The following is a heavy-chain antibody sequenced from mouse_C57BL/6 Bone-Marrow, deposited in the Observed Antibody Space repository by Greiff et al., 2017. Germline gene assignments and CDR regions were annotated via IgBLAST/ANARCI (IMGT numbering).Heavy chain of an antibody. CDR2: IDPSDSYT. V-gene: IGHV1-69*01. Sequence: QVQLQQPGAELVMPGASVKLSCKASGYTFTSYWMHWVKQRPGQGLEWIGEIDPSDSYTNYNQKFKGKSTLTVDKSSSTAYMQLSSLTSEDSAVYYGAFSATVGATKAMDYWGQGTSVTVSS. CDR3: AFSATVGATKAMDY. J-gene: IGHJ4*01. CDR1: GYTFTSYW. D-gene: IGHD1-1*01.